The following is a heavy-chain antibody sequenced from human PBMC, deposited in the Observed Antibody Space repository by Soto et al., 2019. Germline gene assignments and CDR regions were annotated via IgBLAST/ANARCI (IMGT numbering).Heavy chain of an antibody. J-gene: IGHJ4*02. V-gene: IGHV1-18*01. D-gene: IGHD3-22*01. CDR2: ISAYNGDT. Sequence: ASVKVSCKASGYTFTNYGISWVRQAPGQGLEWVGWISAYNGDTNFAQRFQDRVTMTTDTSTSTAYMELRSLTSDDTAVYYCASDTLSYYYDSSGSPGYWGQGTLVTVSS. CDR1: GYTFTNYG. CDR3: ASDTLSYYYDSSGSPGY.